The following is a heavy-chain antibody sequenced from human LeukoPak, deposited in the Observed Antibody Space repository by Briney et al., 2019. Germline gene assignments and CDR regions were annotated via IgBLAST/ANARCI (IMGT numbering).Heavy chain of an antibody. J-gene: IGHJ4*02. Sequence: GGSLRLSCAASGFTFSSYAMSWVRQAPGKGLESVSVISGSGGSTYYTDSVKGRFTISRDNSKNTLYLQMNSLRAEDTAVYYCATRYNWNDVWAPLDYWGQGTLVTVSS. CDR2: ISGSGGST. CDR1: GFTFSSYA. V-gene: IGHV3-23*01. CDR3: ATRYNWNDVWAPLDY. D-gene: IGHD1-20*01.